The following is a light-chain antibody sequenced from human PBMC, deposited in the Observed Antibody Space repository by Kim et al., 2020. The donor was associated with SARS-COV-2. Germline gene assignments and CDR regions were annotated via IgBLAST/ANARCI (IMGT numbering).Light chain of an antibody. J-gene: IGKJ2*01. Sequence: EIVLTQSPATLPLSPGERATLSCRASQSVSSFLAWYQQKPGQAPRLLIHDASNRATGIPARFSGSGSGTDFTLTISSLEPEDSAVYYCQQRSNWPPYTFGQGTKLEI. CDR3: QQRSNWPPYT. CDR2: DAS. CDR1: QSVSSF. V-gene: IGKV3-11*01.